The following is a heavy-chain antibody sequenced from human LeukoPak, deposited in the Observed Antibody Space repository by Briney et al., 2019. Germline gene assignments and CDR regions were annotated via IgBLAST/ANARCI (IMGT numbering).Heavy chain of an antibody. D-gene: IGHD2-15*01. Sequence: PSETLSLTCTVSGGSISSYYWSWTRQPPGKGLEWIGYIYYSGSTNYNPSLKSRVTISVDTSKNQFSLKLSSVTAADTAVYYCARGVGGYCSGGSCYSGPNWFDPWGQGTLVTVSS. CDR1: GGSISSYY. CDR2: IYYSGST. V-gene: IGHV4-59*01. CDR3: ARGVGGYCSGGSCYSGPNWFDP. J-gene: IGHJ5*02.